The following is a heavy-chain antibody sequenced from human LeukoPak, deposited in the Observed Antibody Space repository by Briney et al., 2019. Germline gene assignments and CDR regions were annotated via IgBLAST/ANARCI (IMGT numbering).Heavy chain of an antibody. CDR1: GYTFTGYY. D-gene: IGHD4-17*01. CDR3: ARDGGLHGDYALREVNWFDP. Sequence: ASVTVSCKASGYTFTGYYMHWVRQAPGQGLEWMGWINPNSGGTNYAQKFQGRVTMTRDTSISTAYMELSRLRSDDTAVYYCARDGGLHGDYALREVNWFDPWGQGTLVTVSS. CDR2: INPNSGGT. V-gene: IGHV1-2*02. J-gene: IGHJ5*02.